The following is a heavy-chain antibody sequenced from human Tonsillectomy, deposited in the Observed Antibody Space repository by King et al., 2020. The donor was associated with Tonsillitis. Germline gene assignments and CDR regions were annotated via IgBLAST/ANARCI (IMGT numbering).Heavy chain of an antibody. CDR2: IYYSGST. CDR3: ARERTYYYDSSGYCDI. D-gene: IGHD3-22*01. V-gene: IGHV4-30-4*01. Sequence: QLQESGPGLVKPSQTLSLTCTVSGGSISSGDYYWTWIRQPPGKGLEWIGYIYYSGSTYYNPSLKSRVTISVDTSKNHFSLKLSSVTAADTAVYYCARERTYYYDSSGYCDIWGKGTMVTVSS. CDR1: GGSISSGDYY. J-gene: IGHJ3*02.